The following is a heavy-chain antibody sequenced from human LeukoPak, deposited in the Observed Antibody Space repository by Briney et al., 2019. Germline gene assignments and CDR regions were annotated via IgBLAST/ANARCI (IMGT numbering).Heavy chain of an antibody. V-gene: IGHV3-74*01. Sequence: PGGSLRLSCAASGFTFSSYWMHWVRHAPGKGLVWVSRINSDGSSTTYADSVKGRFTISRDNAKNTLYLQMNSLRAEDTAVYYCARDPSYSSGWSDYGGEGTLVSVSS. D-gene: IGHD6-19*01. CDR2: INSDGSST. CDR3: ARDPSYSSGWSDY. J-gene: IGHJ4*02. CDR1: GFTFSSYW.